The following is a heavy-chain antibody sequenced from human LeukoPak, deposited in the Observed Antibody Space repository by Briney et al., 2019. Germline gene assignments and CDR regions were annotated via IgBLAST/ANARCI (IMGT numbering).Heavy chain of an antibody. D-gene: IGHD3-16*01. CDR3: ARGGGGGRSPASY. CDR1: GGSISSYY. CDR2: IYYSGST. V-gene: IGHV4-59*01. Sequence: PSETLSLTCTVSGGSISSYYWSWIRQPPGKGLEWIGYIYYSGSTNYNPSLKSRVTISVDTSKNQFPLKLSSVTAADTAVYYCARGGGGGRSPASYWGQGTLVTVSS. J-gene: IGHJ4*02.